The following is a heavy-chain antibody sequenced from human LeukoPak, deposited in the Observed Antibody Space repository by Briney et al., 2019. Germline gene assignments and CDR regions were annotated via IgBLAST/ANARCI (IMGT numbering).Heavy chain of an antibody. CDR3: ARIRGSYSSDY. Sequence: GGSLRLSCAASGFTSKFPFSYYGMQWVRQAPGKGLEWVSIIPSSGGTIYYADSVKGRFTISRDNSKNTLYLQMNSLRAEDTAVYYCARIRGSYSSDYWGQGTLVIVSS. CDR2: IPSSGGTI. D-gene: IGHD1-26*01. J-gene: IGHJ4*02. CDR1: GFTSKFPFSYYG. V-gene: IGHV3-30*03.